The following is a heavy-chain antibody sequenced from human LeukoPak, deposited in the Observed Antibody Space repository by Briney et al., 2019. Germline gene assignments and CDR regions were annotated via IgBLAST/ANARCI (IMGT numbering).Heavy chain of an antibody. CDR3: ARDSSSSGPLGV. D-gene: IGHD6-6*01. V-gene: IGHV1-69*06. J-gene: IGHJ6*04. CDR2: IIPIFGTA. Sequence: ASVKVSCKASGGTFSSYAISWVRQAPGQGLEWMGGIIPIFGTANYAQKFQGRVTITADKSTSTAYMELSSLRSEDTAVYYCARDSSSSGPLGVWGKGTTVTVSS. CDR1: GGTFSSYA.